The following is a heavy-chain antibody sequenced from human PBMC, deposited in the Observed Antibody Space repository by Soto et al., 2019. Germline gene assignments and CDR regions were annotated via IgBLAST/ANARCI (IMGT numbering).Heavy chain of an antibody. CDR3: AKGGPMVRGPRGYFDY. V-gene: IGHV3-30*18. Sequence: QVQLVESGGGVVQPGRSLRLSCAASGVTFSSYGMHWVRQAPGKGLEWVSVISYDGSNKYYADSVKGRFTISRDNSNNTLNLQMNSLRAEDTAVYYCAKGGPMVRGPRGYFDYWGQGTLVTVSS. CDR1: GVTFSSYG. J-gene: IGHJ4*02. CDR2: ISYDGSNK. D-gene: IGHD3-10*01.